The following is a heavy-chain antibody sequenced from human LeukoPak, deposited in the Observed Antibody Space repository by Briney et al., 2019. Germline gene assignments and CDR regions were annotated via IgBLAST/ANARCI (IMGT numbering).Heavy chain of an antibody. CDR2: INPNSGGT. Sequence: EASVKVSCKASGYTFTSYGISWVRQAPGQGLEWMGWINPNSGGTNYAQKFQGRVTMTRDTSISTAYMELSRLRSDDTAVYYCARNPAGYCSSTSCYLYYYYGMDVWGQGTTVTVSS. CDR3: ARNPAGYCSSTSCYLYYYYGMDV. CDR1: GYTFTSYG. D-gene: IGHD2-2*01. J-gene: IGHJ6*02. V-gene: IGHV1-2*02.